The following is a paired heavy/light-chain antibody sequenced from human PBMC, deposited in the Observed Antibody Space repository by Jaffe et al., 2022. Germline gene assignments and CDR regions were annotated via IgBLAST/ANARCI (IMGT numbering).Heavy chain of an antibody. CDR3: ARPGGSFRYYFDC. CDR2: ICHSGNT. Sequence: QVQLQESGPGLVKPSETLSLTCAVSGYSISSTYCWGWIRQPPGQGLEWIGTICHSGNTYYNPSLKSRVTMSVDASKNQFSLKLTSVTAADTAVYYCARPGGSFRYYFDCWGQGTLVTISS. J-gene: IGHJ4*02. V-gene: IGHV4-38-2*01. CDR1: GYSISSTYC. D-gene: IGHD1-26*01.
Light chain of an antibody. V-gene: IGKV3D-20*01. CDR1: QSVSSSY. Sequence: EIVLTQSPATLSLSPGEGATLSCGASQSVSSSYLAWYQQKPGLAPRLLIYDASSRATGIPDRFSGSGSGTDFTLTISRLEPEDFAVYYCQQYGGSPWTFGQGTRVEI. J-gene: IGKJ1*01. CDR2: DAS. CDR3: QQYGGSPWT.